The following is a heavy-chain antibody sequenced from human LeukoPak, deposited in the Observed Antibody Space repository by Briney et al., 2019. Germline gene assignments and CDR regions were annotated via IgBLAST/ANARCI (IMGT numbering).Heavy chain of an antibody. D-gene: IGHD4-23*01. CDR2: INPSGGST. V-gene: IGHV1-46*01. CDR1: GYTFTSYF. J-gene: IGHJ4*02. Sequence: ASVTVSCKASGYTFTSYFIHWVRQAPGQGLEWMGIINPSGGSTNYAQKFQGRVTMTRDTSTSIVYMELSSLRSEDTAVYYCATAKFGGNSYFDYWGQGTLVTVSS. CDR3: ATAKFGGNSYFDY.